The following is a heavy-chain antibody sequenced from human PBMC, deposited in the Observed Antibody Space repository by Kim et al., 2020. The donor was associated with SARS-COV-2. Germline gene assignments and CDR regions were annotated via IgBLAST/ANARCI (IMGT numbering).Heavy chain of an antibody. CDR2: ISYDGSNK. Sequence: GGSLRLSCAASGFTFSSYAMHWVRQAPGKGLEWVAVISYDGSNKYYADSVKGRFTISRDNSKNTLYLQMNSLRAEDTAVYYCARDPTVTTTCYFDYWGQG. CDR3: ARDPTVTTTCYFDY. CDR1: GFTFSSYA. V-gene: IGHV3-30-3*01. J-gene: IGHJ4*02. D-gene: IGHD4-4*01.